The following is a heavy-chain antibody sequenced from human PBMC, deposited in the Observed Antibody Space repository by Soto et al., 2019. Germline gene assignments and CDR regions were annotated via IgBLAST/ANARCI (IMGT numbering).Heavy chain of an antibody. CDR3: ATVREYSSSRYFDY. V-gene: IGHV1-24*01. CDR1: GYSLIELS. J-gene: IGHJ4*02. Sequence: QVQLVQSGAEVKKPGASVKVSCKVSGYSLIELSMHWVRQAPGKGLEWMGGFDPEDGEAVYAQNFQGRVTXIEHIXXDTVYMEVSSLRSEDTAVYYCATVREYSSSRYFDYWGQGTLVTVSS. CDR2: FDPEDGEA. D-gene: IGHD6-13*01.